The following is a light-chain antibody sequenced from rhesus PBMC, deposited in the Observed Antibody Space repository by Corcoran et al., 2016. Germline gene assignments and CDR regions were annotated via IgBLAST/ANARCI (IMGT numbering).Light chain of an antibody. CDR2: AAS. Sequence: DIQMTQSPSSLSASVGDRVTITCRASQGISSYLAWYQQKPGKAPTLLRYAASTLQSGVPSRFSDSGSVTEFTLTSSSLQPEDLATYYCQQHNSYPLTFGGGTKVELK. CDR1: QGISSY. V-gene: IGKV1-25*01. J-gene: IGKJ4*01. CDR3: QQHNSYPLT.